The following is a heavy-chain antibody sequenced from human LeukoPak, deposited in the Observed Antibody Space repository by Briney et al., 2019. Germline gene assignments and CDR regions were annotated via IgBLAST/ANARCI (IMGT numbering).Heavy chain of an antibody. CDR1: GFTFSNAW. D-gene: IGHD1-26*01. CDR3: TTNRLGIYFDY. V-gene: IGHV3-15*01. CDR2: IKSEVNGGTI. J-gene: IGHJ4*02. Sequence: GGSLRLSCAGSGFTFSNAWMNWVRQAPGKGLEWVGRIKSEVNGGTIDYAAPVKGRFTISGDDSKNTLYVQMNSLKIEDTAVYYCTTNRLGIYFDYWGQGTLVTVSS.